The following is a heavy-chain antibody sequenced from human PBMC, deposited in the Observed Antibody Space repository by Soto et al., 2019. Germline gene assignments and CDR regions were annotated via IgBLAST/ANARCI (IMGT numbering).Heavy chain of an antibody. J-gene: IGHJ6*03. D-gene: IGHD3-10*01. CDR3: ARGQARITMVGGAKSNPYDYYMDV. Sequence: ASVKVSCQASGYTFTSYDIDWARQATGQGLEWMGWMNPNSGNTGYAQKFQGRVTMTRNTSISTAYMELSSLRSEDTAVYYCARGQARITMVGGAKSNPYDYYMDVWGKGTTVTVSS. V-gene: IGHV1-8*01. CDR1: GYTFTSYD. CDR2: MNPNSGNT.